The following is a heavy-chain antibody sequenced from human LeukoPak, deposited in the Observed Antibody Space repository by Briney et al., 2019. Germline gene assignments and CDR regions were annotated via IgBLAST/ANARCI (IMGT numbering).Heavy chain of an antibody. J-gene: IGHJ3*01. D-gene: IGHD5-18*01. CDR2: IYYSGRT. CDR1: GGSISSSSYY. CDR3: ARGHVGLAMDV. Sequence: PSETLSLTCTVSGGSISSSSYYWGWIRQHAGKGLEWIGYIYYSGRTYQNPSLKTRITMSIDTSKNQFSLRLSSVTAADTAVYYCARGHVGLAMDVWGQGAMVTVSS. V-gene: IGHV4-31*03.